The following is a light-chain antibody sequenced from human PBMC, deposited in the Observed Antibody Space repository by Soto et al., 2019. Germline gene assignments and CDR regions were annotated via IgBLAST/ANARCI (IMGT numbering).Light chain of an antibody. Sequence: EIVMTQSPATLSVSPGERATLSCRASQSVSSNLAWYQQKPGQAPRLLIYGASTRATGLPDRISGRGSGTEFTLTISSLQSEDFALYYCQQYNDWPRTFGGGTKVEVK. CDR3: QQYNDWPRT. J-gene: IGKJ4*01. CDR2: GAS. CDR1: QSVSSN. V-gene: IGKV3-15*01.